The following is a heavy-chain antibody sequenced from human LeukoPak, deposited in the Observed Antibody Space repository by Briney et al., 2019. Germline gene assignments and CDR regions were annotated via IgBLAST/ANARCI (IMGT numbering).Heavy chain of an antibody. CDR2: ISSSSSYI. CDR1: GFTFSSYG. J-gene: IGHJ4*02. Sequence: GGSLRLSCAASGFTFSSYGMHWVRQAPGKGLEWVSSISSSSSYIYYADSVKGRFTISRDSAKNSLYLQMNSLRAEDTAVYYCARGYSGSYLDYWGQGTLVTVSS. V-gene: IGHV3-21*01. D-gene: IGHD1-26*01. CDR3: ARGYSGSYLDY.